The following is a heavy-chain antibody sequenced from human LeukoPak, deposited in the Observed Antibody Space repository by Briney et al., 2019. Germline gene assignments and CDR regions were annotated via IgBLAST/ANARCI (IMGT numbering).Heavy chain of an antibody. CDR3: ARSTWSEYFHL. CDR2: IYYSGST. V-gene: IGHV4-59*08. Sequence: PSETLSLTCTVSGGSISSYYWSWIRQPPGKGLEWIGYIYYSGSTNYNPSLKSRVTISVDTSKNQFSLKLNSVTAADTAVYYCARSTWSEYFHLWGQGTLVTVSS. CDR1: GGSISSYY. J-gene: IGHJ1*01. D-gene: IGHD5/OR15-5a*01.